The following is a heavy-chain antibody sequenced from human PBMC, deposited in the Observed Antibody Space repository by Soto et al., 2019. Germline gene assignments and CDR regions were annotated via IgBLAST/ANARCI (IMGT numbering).Heavy chain of an antibody. CDR2: LNPNSGDP. J-gene: IGHJ3*02. CDR1: GYTLSDYY. D-gene: IGHD6-13*01. V-gene: IGHV1-2*02. CDR3: TREGGGIAAAGAGNDAFDI. Sequence: QVQLVQSGAEVKKPGASVTVSCKASGYTLSDYYIQWVRQAPGQGLEWMGWLNPNSGDPNYAQKFQGRVTMSRDTSINTDYMELRGLRSEDTAVYYCTREGGGIAAAGAGNDAFDIWGQGTKVTFSS.